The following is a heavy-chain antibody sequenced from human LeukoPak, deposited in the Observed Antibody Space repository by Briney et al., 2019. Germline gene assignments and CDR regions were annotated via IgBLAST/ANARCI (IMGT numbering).Heavy chain of an antibody. CDR1: GGSFSGYY. CDR2: INHSGST. Sequence: PSETLSLTCAVYGGSFSGYYWSWIRQPPGKGLEWIGEINHSGSTNYNPSLKSRVTISVDMSKSQFSLKLSSVTAADTALYYCARHLRSGTYYRAFDIWGQGTMLTVSS. J-gene: IGHJ3*02. D-gene: IGHD1-26*01. CDR3: ARHLRSGTYYRAFDI. V-gene: IGHV4-34*01.